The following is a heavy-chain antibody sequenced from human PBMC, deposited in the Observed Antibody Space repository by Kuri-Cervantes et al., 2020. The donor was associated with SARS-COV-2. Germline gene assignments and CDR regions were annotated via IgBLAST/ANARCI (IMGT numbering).Heavy chain of an antibody. V-gene: IGHV3-21*01. CDR1: DFTFSYHN. J-gene: IGHJ3*02. CDR3: ARESRTAMVTHDGFDI. Sequence: GESLKISCAASDFTFSYHNMNWVRQVPGKGLEWVSFISRASTFIYYADSVKGRFTISRDNANSSLYLQMNSLRAEDTAIYYCARESRTAMVTHDGFDIWGQGTVVTVSS. D-gene: IGHD5-18*01. CDR2: ISRASTFI.